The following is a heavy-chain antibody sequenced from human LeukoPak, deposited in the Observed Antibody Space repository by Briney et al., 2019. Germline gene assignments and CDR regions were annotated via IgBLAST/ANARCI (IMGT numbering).Heavy chain of an antibody. J-gene: IGHJ4*02. Sequence: PSETLSLICTVSGGSIRSGFYYWSWIRQPGGKGLEWIGRIYTSGSTYYNPSLKSRLTISVDTSKNQFSLKLSSVTAADTAVYYCARQVDTVTVDYWGQGTLVTVSS. CDR2: IYTSGST. CDR3: ARQVDTVTVDY. V-gene: IGHV4-61*02. D-gene: IGHD4-17*01. CDR1: GGSIRSGFYY.